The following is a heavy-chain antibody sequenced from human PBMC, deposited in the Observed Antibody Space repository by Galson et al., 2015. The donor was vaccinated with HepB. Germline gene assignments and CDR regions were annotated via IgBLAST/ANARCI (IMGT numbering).Heavy chain of an antibody. J-gene: IGHJ6*02. CDR1: GDSVSSNSAA. CDR3: ARDRRERSGWYFYYYGMDV. V-gene: IGHV6-1*01. D-gene: IGHD6-19*01. CDR2: TYYRSKWYN. Sequence: CAISGDSVSSNSAAWNWIRQSPSRGLEWLGRTYYRSKWYNDYAVSVKSRITINPDTSKNQFSLQLNSVTPEDTAVYYCARDRRERSGWYFYYYGMDVWGQGTTVTVSS.